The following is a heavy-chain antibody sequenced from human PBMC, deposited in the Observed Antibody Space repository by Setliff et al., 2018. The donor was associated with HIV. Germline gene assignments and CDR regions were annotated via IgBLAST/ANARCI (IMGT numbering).Heavy chain of an antibody. Sequence: SSETLSLTCTVSGDSTSSSSSYWGWIRQPPGKGLEWIGSIYYSGSTYYNPSLKSRVTISVDTSKNQFSLKLNSVTAADTAVYYCARGNNDLESFDYWGQGALVTVSS. J-gene: IGHJ4*02. CDR2: IYYSGST. D-gene: IGHD3-3*01. CDR3: ARGNNDLESFDY. V-gene: IGHV4-39*01. CDR1: GDSTSSSSSY.